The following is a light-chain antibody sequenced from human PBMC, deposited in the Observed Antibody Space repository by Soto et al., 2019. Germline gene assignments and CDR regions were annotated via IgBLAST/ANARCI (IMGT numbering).Light chain of an antibody. CDR1: SGHNSYA. CDR3: QTCDTGIRV. J-gene: IGLJ3*02. V-gene: IGLV4-69*02. CDR2: LNSDGSH. Sequence: QPVLTQSPSASASLGASVKLTCTLSSGHNSYAIAWHQQQPEKGPRYLMKLNSDGSHNKGDGIPDRFSGSSSGAERYLTISSLQSEAEADYYCQTCDTGIRVFGGGTKLTVL.